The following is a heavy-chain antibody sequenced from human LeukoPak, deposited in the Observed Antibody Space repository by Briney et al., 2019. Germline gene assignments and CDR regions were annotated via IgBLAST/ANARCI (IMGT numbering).Heavy chain of an antibody. Sequence: GGSLRLSCTVSGFTVSSNSMSWVRQAPGKGLEWVGFIRSKTYGGTTEYAASVKGRFTISRDDSKSIAYLQMNSLKTEDTAVYYCSRASSSTWSYYYYYMDVWGKGTTVTISS. J-gene: IGHJ6*03. CDR3: SRASSSTWSYYYYYMDV. CDR1: GFTVSSNS. V-gene: IGHV3-49*04. D-gene: IGHD6-13*01. CDR2: IRSKTYGGTT.